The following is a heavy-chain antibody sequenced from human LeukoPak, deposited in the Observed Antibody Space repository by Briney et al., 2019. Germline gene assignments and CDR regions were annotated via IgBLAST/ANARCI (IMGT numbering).Heavy chain of an antibody. CDR2: ITGRGDRP. Sequence: GGSLRLSCAASGFTFTNHGMSWVRQALGKGLGWVSAITGRGDRPYYADSGRGRLTSSRDNATNSRYLQMNSLRAKATCCYYCARQYYYGSGSYRDPPDIWGKGTTVTISS. CDR3: ARQYYYGSGSYRDPPDI. D-gene: IGHD3-10*01. J-gene: IGHJ6*04. V-gene: IGHV3-23*01. CDR1: GFTFTNHG.